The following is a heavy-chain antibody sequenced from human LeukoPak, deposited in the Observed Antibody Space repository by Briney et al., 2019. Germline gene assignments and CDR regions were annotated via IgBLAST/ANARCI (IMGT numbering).Heavy chain of an antibody. CDR1: GYTFTGYY. D-gene: IGHD3-22*01. J-gene: IGHJ3*02. V-gene: IGHV1-2*02. Sequence: ASVKVSCKASGYTFTGYYMHWVRQAPGHGLEWMGWINPNSGGTNYAQKFQGRVTMTRDTSISTAYMELSRLRSDDTAVYYCARTLSLAHYYDSSGYYYVVSDDAFDIWGQGTMVTVSS. CDR3: ARTLSLAHYYDSSGYYYVVSDDAFDI. CDR2: INPNSGGT.